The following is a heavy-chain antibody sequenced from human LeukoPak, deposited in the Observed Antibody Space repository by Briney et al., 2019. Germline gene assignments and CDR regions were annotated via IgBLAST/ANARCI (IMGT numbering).Heavy chain of an antibody. J-gene: IGHJ6*03. V-gene: IGHV3-48*03. D-gene: IGHD3-3*01. CDR3: ESQLRFLEWPGGYMDV. CDR2: ISSSGSTI. CDR1: GFTFSSYE. Sequence: GGSLRLSCAASGFTFSSYEMNWVRQAPGKGLEWVSYISSSGSTIYYADSVKGRFTISRDNAKNSLYLQMNSLRAEDTAVYYCESQLRFLEWPGGYMDVWGKGTTVTVSS.